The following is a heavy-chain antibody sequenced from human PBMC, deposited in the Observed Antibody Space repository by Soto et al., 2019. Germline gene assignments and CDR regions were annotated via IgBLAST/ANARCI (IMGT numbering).Heavy chain of an antibody. J-gene: IGHJ4*02. CDR1: GGPISDFY. CDR3: ARMKRGYTSGSILDF. CDR2: IFYSGIA. V-gene: IGHV4-59*01. Sequence: SETLSLTCIVSGGPISDFYWSWIRQPPGKELEWIVYIFYSGIANYNPSLKSRVTISVDTSKNHFSLKLRSVTATDTAVYYCARMKRGYTSGSILDFWGQGTQVTVSS. D-gene: IGHD5-18*01.